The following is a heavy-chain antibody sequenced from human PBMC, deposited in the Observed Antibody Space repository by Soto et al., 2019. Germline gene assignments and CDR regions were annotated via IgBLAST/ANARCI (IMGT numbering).Heavy chain of an antibody. CDR2: IIPIFGTA. CDR3: ARDHSSSTDVTHFDS. Sequence: QVHLVQSETEVKKPGSSVRVSCKASGGTFSSYAISWVRQAPGQGLEWMGGIIPIFGTANYAQKFRGRVTMTADDSTDTAYMELRSLRSEDTAVYYCARDHSSSTDVTHFDSWGQGTLVTVSS. J-gene: IGHJ4*02. V-gene: IGHV1-69*01. D-gene: IGHD2-21*02. CDR1: GGTFSSYA.